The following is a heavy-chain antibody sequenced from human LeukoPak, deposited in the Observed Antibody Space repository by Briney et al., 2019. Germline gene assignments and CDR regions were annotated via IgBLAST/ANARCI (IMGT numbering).Heavy chain of an antibody. CDR1: GGSISSSSYY. Sequence: PSETLSLTCTVPGGSISSSSYYWGWIRQPPGKGLEWIGSIYYSGSTYYNPSLKSRVTISVDTSKNQFSLKLSSVTAADTAVYYCARRRMRYCSGGSCYGLGYFDYWGQGTLVTVSS. CDR3: ARRRMRYCSGGSCYGLGYFDY. J-gene: IGHJ4*02. CDR2: IYYSGST. D-gene: IGHD2-15*01. V-gene: IGHV4-39*01.